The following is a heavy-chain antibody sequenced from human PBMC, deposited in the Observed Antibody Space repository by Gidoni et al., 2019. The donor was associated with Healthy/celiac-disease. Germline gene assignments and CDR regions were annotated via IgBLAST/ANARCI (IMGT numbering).Heavy chain of an antibody. V-gene: IGHV3-7*03. Sequence: EVQLVESGGGWVQPGGSLRLSCAASGFTFSSYWMSWVRQAPGKGLEWVANIKQDGSEKYYVDSVKGRFTISRDNAKNSLYLQMNSLRAEDTAVYYCARDRGMLVVTANGGDYFDYWGQGTLVTVSS. J-gene: IGHJ4*02. D-gene: IGHD2-21*02. CDR3: ARDRGMLVVTANGGDYFDY. CDR1: GFTFSSYW. CDR2: IKQDGSEK.